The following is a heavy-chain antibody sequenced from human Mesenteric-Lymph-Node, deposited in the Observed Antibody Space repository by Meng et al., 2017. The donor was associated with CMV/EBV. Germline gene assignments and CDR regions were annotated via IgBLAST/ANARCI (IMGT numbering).Heavy chain of an antibody. J-gene: IGHJ4*02. CDR2: IYYSGST. Sequence: SETLSLTCTVSGGSISSYYWSWIRRPPGKGLEWIGYIYYSGSTNYNPSLKSRVTISVDTSKNQFSLKLSSVTAADTAVYHCARTLHYYYDSIGYYYWGQGALVTVSS. CDR1: GGSISSYY. D-gene: IGHD3-22*01. CDR3: ARTLHYYYDSIGYYY. V-gene: IGHV4-59*12.